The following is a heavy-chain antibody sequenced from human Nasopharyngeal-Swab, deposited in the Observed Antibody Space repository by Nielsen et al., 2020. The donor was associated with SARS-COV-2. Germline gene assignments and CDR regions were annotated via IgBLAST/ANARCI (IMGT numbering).Heavy chain of an antibody. Sequence: VRQAPGKGLEWVSYISSSSSTIYYADSVKGRFTISRDNAKNSLYLQMNSLRAEDTAVYYCARALHIYYYDSSGYFGDAFDIWGQGTMVT. CDR2: ISSSSSTI. V-gene: IGHV3-48*01. J-gene: IGHJ3*02. CDR3: ARALHIYYYDSSGYFGDAFDI. D-gene: IGHD3-22*01.